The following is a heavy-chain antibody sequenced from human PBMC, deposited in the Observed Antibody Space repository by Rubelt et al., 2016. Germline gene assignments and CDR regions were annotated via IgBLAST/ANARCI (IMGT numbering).Heavy chain of an antibody. CDR3: AKDGGIMIVVVLHY. D-gene: IGHD3-22*01. V-gene: IGHV3-23*01. Sequence: LQLQESGPGLVKPSETLSLPCTVSGGSISSSSYYWGWIRQPPGKGLEWVSAISGSGGSTYYAESGKGRFTISRDNSKNTLYLQMNSLRAEDTAVYYCAKDGGIMIVVVLHYRGQGTLVTVSS. CDR1: GGSISSSSYY. CDR2: ISGSGGST. J-gene: IGHJ4*02.